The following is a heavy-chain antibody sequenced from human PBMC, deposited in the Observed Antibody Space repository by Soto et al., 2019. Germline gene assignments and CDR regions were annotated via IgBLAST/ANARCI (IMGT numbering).Heavy chain of an antibody. D-gene: IGHD6-13*01. CDR2: ISGSGGST. CDR1: GFTFSSYA. CDR3: ATPGDRRSSSWYLFDY. Sequence: GSLRLSCAASGFTFSSYAMSWVRQAPGKGLEWVSAISGSGGSTYYADSVKGRFTISRDNSKNTLYLQMNSLRAEDTAVYYCATPGDRRSSSWYLFDYWGQGTLVTVSS. V-gene: IGHV3-23*01. J-gene: IGHJ4*02.